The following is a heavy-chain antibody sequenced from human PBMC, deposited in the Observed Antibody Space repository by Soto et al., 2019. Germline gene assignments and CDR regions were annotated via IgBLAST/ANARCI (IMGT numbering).Heavy chain of an antibody. CDR2: IYYSGST. CDR1: GGSISSYY. Sequence: SETLSLTCTVSGGSISSYYWSWIRQPPGKGLEWIGYIYYSGSTNYNPSLKSRVTISVDTSKNQFSLKLSSVTAADTAVYYCARANSEEGWFDPWGQGTLVTVS. CDR3: ARANSEEGWFDP. J-gene: IGHJ5*02. V-gene: IGHV4-59*01.